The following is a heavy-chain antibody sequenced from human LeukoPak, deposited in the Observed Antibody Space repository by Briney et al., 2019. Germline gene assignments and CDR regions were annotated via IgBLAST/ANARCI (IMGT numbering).Heavy chain of an antibody. J-gene: IGHJ4*02. D-gene: IGHD3-10*01. V-gene: IGHV3-30-3*01. Sequence: GGSLRLSCAASGFTFSSYAMHWVRQAPGKGLEWVAVISYDGSNKYYADSVKGRFTISRDNSRNTLYPQMNSLRAEDTAVYYCAKDLIGFGEFFDYWGQGTLVTVSS. CDR2: ISYDGSNK. CDR1: GFTFSSYA. CDR3: AKDLIGFGEFFDY.